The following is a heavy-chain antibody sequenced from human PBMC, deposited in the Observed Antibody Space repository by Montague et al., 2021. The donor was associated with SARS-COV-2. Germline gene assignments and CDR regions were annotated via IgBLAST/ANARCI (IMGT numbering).Heavy chain of an antibody. V-gene: IGHV4-59*01. D-gene: IGHD2-15*01. CDR1: GGSISSYY. J-gene: IGHJ5*02. CDR3: AGIKDGRHFGWFDL. CDR2: ISYSGFS. Sequence: SETLSLTCTVSGGSISSYYWTWVRQPPGKGLEWIGYISYSGFSNHNPPLRGRVTISLDTSKYQFSLKLTSVTAADTAVYYCAGIKDGRHFGWFDLWGQGTLVTVSS.